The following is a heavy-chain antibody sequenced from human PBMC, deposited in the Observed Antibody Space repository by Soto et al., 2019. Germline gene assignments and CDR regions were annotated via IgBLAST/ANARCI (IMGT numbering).Heavy chain of an antibody. CDR2: INPSGGST. D-gene: IGHD3-22*01. CDR3: ARNDPDSSGYYDLGLDY. CDR1: GYTFTSYY. V-gene: IGHV1-46*01. Sequence: ASVKVSCKASGYTFTSYYMHWVRQAPGQGLEWMGIINPSGGSTSYAQKFQGRVTMTRDTSTSTVYMELSSLRSEDTAVYYCARNDPDSSGYYDLGLDYWGQGTPVTVSS. J-gene: IGHJ4*02.